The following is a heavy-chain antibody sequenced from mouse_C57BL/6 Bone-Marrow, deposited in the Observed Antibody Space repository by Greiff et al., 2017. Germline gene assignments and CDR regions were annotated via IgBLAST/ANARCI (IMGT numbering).Heavy chain of an antibody. CDR1: GYTFPSYT. J-gene: IGHJ3*01. CDR3: ARSPRFAY. CDR2: INPSSGYT. Sequence: QVHVKQSGAELARPGASVKMSCKASGYTFPSYTLHWVKQRPGQGLEWIGYINPSSGYTKYNQKFKDKATLTADKSSSTAYMQLSSLTSEDSAVYYCARSPRFAYWGQGTLVTVSA. V-gene: IGHV1-4*01.